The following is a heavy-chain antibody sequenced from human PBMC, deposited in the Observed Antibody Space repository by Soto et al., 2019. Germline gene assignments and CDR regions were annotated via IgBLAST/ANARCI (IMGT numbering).Heavy chain of an antibody. CDR3: AKDPWLGAYDSGVRSYFDY. CDR1: GFTFSSYG. CDR2: ISYDGSNK. D-gene: IGHD3-22*01. J-gene: IGHJ4*02. Sequence: QVQLVESGGGMVQPVRSLRLSCAASGFTFSSYGMHWVRQAPGKGLEWVAVISYDGSNKYYADSVKGRFTISRDNSKNTLYLQMNSLRADDTAVYYCAKDPWLGAYDSGVRSYFDYWGQGTLVTVSS. V-gene: IGHV3-30*18.